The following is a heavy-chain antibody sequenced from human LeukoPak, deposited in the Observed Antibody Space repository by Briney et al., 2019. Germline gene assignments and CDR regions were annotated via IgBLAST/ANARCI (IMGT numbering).Heavy chain of an antibody. CDR3: AREGAGTPSYYYYYGMDV. V-gene: IGHV3-11*01. Sequence: GGSLRLSCAASGFIFSDYYMTWIRQAPGKGLEWISYITTNGASTYYAASVKGRFTISRDNAQNSLFLQMNSLRAEDTAVYYCAREGAGTPSYYYYYGMDVWGQGTTVTVSS. CDR2: ITTNGAST. J-gene: IGHJ6*02. CDR1: GFIFSDYY. D-gene: IGHD6-13*01.